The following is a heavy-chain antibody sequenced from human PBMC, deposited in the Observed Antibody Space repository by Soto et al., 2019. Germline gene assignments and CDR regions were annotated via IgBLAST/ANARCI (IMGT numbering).Heavy chain of an antibody. Sequence: QVQLVQSGTEVKKPGSSVKVSCKASGGTFSRYAINWVRQAPGQGLEWMGGITPIFGTPNYAQKFQGRVTITADGSSKTADMELGRLRSEDTAVYYCAQTLGLAVSGPGRFDLWGRGTLVTVTS. D-gene: IGHD3-3*02. CDR2: ITPIFGTP. CDR1: GGTFSRYA. V-gene: IGHV1-69*12. CDR3: AQTLGLAVSGPGRFDL. J-gene: IGHJ2*01.